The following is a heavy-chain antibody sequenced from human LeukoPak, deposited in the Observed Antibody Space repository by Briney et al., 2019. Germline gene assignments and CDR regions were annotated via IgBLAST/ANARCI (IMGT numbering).Heavy chain of an antibody. D-gene: IGHD3-9*01. Sequence: SETLSLTCTVSGGSISSGDYYWSWIRQHPGKGLEWIGYIYYSGSTYYNPSLKSRVTISVDTSKNQFSLKLSSVTAADTAVYYCAREYYDILTGYSISDYWGQGTLVTVSS. V-gene: IGHV4-31*03. CDR1: GGSISSGDYY. CDR2: IYYSGST. J-gene: IGHJ4*02. CDR3: AREYYDILTGYSISDY.